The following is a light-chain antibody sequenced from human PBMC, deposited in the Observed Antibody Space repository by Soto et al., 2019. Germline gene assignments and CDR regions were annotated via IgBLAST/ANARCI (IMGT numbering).Light chain of an antibody. CDR1: QSISSY. CDR2: AAS. V-gene: IGKV1-9*01. J-gene: IGKJ3*01. CDR3: QQLDTYPQIT. Sequence: DIQMTQSPSSLSSSVGYRFTITFRSSQSISSYLNWYQQKPGKAPKLLIYAASILQNGVPSRFSGRGSGTEFTLTISSLQPEDFGTYYCQQLDTYPQITFGPGTKVDIK.